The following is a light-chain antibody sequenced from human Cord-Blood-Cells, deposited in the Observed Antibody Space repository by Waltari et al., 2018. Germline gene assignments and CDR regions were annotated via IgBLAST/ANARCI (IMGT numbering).Light chain of an antibody. CDR3: CSYAGSCG. CDR1: SSAVGGYNY. J-gene: IGLJ2*01. V-gene: IGLV2-11*01. Sequence: QSALTQPRSVSGSPGQSVTISCTGTSSAVGGYNYVPWYQPHPGKAPKLMIYNVNKRPSGVPDRSPGSRSGTTASLTISGLRAREEPNYSCCSYAGSCGIGGGTKLTVL. CDR2: NVN.